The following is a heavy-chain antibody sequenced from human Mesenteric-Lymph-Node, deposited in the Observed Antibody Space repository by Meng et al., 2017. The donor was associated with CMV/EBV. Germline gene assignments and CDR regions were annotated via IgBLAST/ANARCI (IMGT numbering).Heavy chain of an antibody. J-gene: IGHJ4*02. V-gene: IGHV3-33*06. CDR3: VKDAGKIWFGFDS. CDR2: IWYDGSNK. CDR1: GFSFRDYH. D-gene: IGHD3-10*01. Sequence: CSASGFSFRDYHMHWVRQAPGKGLEWVAVIWYDGSNKYYADSVKGRFTVSRDNSKNTLYLEMNSLRAEDTAVYYCVKDAGKIWFGFDSWGQGTLVTVSS.